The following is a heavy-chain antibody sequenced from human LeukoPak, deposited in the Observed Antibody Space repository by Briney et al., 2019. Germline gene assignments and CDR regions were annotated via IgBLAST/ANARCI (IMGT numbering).Heavy chain of an antibody. CDR2: IGEDGSEK. CDR3: ARYVVGTTHASDI. V-gene: IGHV3-7*01. D-gene: IGHD1-26*01. Sequence: PGGSLRLSCAASGFTFSSYWMTWVRQAPGKGLEWVANIGEDGSEKYYVDSVKGRFTISRDNAKNSLYLQVNSLRAEDTAVYYCARYVVGTTHASDIWGQGTMVTVSS. CDR1: GFTFSSYW. J-gene: IGHJ3*02.